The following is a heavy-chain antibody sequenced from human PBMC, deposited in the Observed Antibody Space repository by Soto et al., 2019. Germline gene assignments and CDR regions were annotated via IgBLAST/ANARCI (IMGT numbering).Heavy chain of an antibody. CDR1: GGTFSSYA. J-gene: IGHJ6*02. Sequence: EASVKVSCKASGGTFSSYAISWVRQAPGQGLEWMGGIIPIFGTANYAQKFQGRVTITADESTSTAYMELSSLRSEDTAVYYCARDRYNWNYNYYYGMDVWGQGTTVTVSS. V-gene: IGHV1-69*13. CDR3: ARDRYNWNYNYYYGMDV. CDR2: IIPIFGTA. D-gene: IGHD1-20*01.